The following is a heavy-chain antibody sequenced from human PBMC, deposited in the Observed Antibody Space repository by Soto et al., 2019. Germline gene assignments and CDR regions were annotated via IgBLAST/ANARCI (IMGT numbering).Heavy chain of an antibody. V-gene: IGHV4-59*01. CDR3: ARDRPSSSWYAGYYYYGMDV. J-gene: IGHJ6*02. D-gene: IGHD6-13*01. Sequence: SETLSLTYTVSGGSISSYYWSWIRQPPGKGLEWIGYIYYSGSTNYNPSLKSRVTISVDTSKNQFSLKLSSVTAADTAVYYCARDRPSSSWYAGYYYYGMDVWGQGTTVTVSS. CDR1: GGSISSYY. CDR2: IYYSGST.